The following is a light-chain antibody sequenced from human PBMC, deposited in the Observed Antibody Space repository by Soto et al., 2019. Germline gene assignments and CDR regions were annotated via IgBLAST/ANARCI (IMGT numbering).Light chain of an antibody. CDR1: QSVSSN. CDR3: QQYNNWPLYT. CDR2: GVS. V-gene: IGKV3-15*01. Sequence: EIVMTQSPATLSVSPGEGATLSCRASQSVSSNLAWYQHKPGQAPRLLIYGVSTRATGIPARFSGSGSGTEFTLTVSSLQSEDFAVYYCQQYNNWPLYTFGQGTKLEIK. J-gene: IGKJ2*01.